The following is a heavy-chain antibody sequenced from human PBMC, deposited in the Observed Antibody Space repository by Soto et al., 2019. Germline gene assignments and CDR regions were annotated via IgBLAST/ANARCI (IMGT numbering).Heavy chain of an antibody. Sequence: QVQLVQSGAEVKKPGASVKVSCKASGYTFTSYGISWVRQAPGQGLEWMGWISAYNGNTNYAQKLQGKVTMTTATSTSTAYMELRRLRSDDTAVYYCASPSGSSGYYYEYWGQGTLVTVSS. CDR3: ASPSGSSGYYYEY. J-gene: IGHJ4*02. CDR2: ISAYNGNT. D-gene: IGHD3-22*01. CDR1: GYTFTSYG. V-gene: IGHV1-18*04.